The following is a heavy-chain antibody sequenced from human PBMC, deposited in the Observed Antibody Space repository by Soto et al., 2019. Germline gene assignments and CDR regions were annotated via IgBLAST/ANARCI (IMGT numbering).Heavy chain of an antibody. J-gene: IGHJ3*01. D-gene: IGHD7-27*01. CDR2: IGGTDGDSDGVP. Sequence: VQLLESGGDLVQPGGSLRLSCVASGFILNNYAMSWVRQAPGKGLEWVSTIGGTDGDSDGVPWYEDSVKGRFTISRHSPVNLLLLHMDNLRVEDSALYYCVKRGRNWGAFDFWGQGTTVVVSS. CDR1: GFILNNYA. CDR3: VKRGRNWGAFDF. V-gene: IGHV3-23*01.